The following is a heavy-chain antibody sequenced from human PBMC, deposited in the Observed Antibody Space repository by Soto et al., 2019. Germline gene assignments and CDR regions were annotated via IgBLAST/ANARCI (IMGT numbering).Heavy chain of an antibody. J-gene: IGHJ5*02. CDR3: ARHGSVTIFGVVTTNWFDP. V-gene: IGHV4-59*08. D-gene: IGHD3-3*01. Sequence: SETLSLTCTVSGGSISSYYWSWIRQPPGKGLEWIGYIYYSGSTNYTPSLKSRVTISVDTSKNQFSLKLSSVTAADTAVYYCARHGSVTIFGVVTTNWFDPWGQGTLVTVS. CDR2: IYYSGST. CDR1: GGSISSYY.